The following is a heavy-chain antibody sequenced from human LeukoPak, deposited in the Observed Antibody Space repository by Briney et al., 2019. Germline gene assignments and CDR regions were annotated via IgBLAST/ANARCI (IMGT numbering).Heavy chain of an antibody. Sequence: GGSLRLSCAASGFTFSSYSMTWVRQAPGKGLEWVSSISSSSSYIYYADSVKGRFTISRDNAKNSLYLQMNSLRAEDTAVYYCARALWNLLRDWFDPWGQGTLVTVSS. CDR2: ISSSSSYI. J-gene: IGHJ5*02. D-gene: IGHD1-1*01. CDR1: GFTFSSYS. CDR3: ARALWNLLRDWFDP. V-gene: IGHV3-21*01.